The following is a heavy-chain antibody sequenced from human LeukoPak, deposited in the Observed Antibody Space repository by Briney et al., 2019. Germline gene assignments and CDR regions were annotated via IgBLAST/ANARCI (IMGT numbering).Heavy chain of an antibody. Sequence: PSETLSLTCTVSGSSISSYYWNWIRQPPGKGLEWIGYSYYSRSTNYNTSLKSRVTISVDTSKNQFSLKLSSVTAADTAVYYCARAGSGRVVRGVIMLDPWGQGTLVTVSS. CDR3: ARAGSGRVVRGVIMLDP. J-gene: IGHJ5*02. V-gene: IGHV4-59*01. CDR2: SYYSRST. CDR1: GSSISSYY. D-gene: IGHD3-10*01.